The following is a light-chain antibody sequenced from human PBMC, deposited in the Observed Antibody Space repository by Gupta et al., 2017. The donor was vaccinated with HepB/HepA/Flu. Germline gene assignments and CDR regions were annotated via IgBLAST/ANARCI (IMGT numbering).Light chain of an antibody. CDR1: HDISNN. J-gene: IGKJ4*01. CDR2: DAS. Sequence: DIQMTQSPSSLSASVGDRVTITCQASHDISNNLCWYQQKPGDAPKLLIYDASKLEAGVPLRFSGSGSGTHFTFTSKGRQPEDFATYYWQQTHNLHTFGGGTKV. V-gene: IGKV1-33*01. CDR3: QQTHNLHT.